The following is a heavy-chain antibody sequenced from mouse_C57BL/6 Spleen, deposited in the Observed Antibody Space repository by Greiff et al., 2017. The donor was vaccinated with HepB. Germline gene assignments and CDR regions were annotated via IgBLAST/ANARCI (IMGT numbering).Heavy chain of an antibody. D-gene: IGHD2-3*01. V-gene: IGHV1-76*01. CDR3: AREGNDGYPFDY. Sequence: VQLQQSGAELVRPGASVKLSCKASGYTFTDYYINWVKQRPGQGLEWIARIYPGSGNTYYNEKFKGKATLTAEKSSSTAYMQLSSLTSEDSAVYFCAREGNDGYPFDYWGQGTTLTVSS. CDR1: GYTFTDYY. CDR2: IYPGSGNT. J-gene: IGHJ2*01.